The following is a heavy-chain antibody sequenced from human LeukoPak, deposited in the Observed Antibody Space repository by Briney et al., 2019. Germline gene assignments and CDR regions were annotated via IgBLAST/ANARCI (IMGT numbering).Heavy chain of an antibody. Sequence: GGSLRLSCAASGFTFSSYAMHWVRQAPGKGLEWVAVISYDGSNKYYADSVKGRFTISRDNSKNTLYLQMNSLRAEDTAVYYCARFLDYDYVWGSYRYEMFGEYWGQGTLVTVSS. D-gene: IGHD3-16*02. J-gene: IGHJ4*02. CDR1: GFTFSSYA. CDR2: ISYDGSNK. V-gene: IGHV3-30-3*01. CDR3: ARFLDYDYVWGSYRYEMFGEY.